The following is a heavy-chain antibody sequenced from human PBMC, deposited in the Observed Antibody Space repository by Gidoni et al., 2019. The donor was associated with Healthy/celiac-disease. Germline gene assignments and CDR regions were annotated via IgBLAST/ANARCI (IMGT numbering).Heavy chain of an antibody. Sequence: QVQLVQSGADVKKPGASVKFSCTASGYTFTAYYMHWVRQAPGQGLEWMGWINPNSGGTNYAQKFQGRVTMTRDTSISTAYMELSRLRSDDTAVYYCARGGFSSIAARYNWFDPWGQGTLVTVSS. CDR1: GYTFTAYY. J-gene: IGHJ5*02. CDR3: ARGGFSSIAARYNWFDP. V-gene: IGHV1-2*02. CDR2: INPNSGGT. D-gene: IGHD6-6*01.